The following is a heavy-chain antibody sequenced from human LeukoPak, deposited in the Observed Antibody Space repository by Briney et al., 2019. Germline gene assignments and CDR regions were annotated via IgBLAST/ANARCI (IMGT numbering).Heavy chain of an antibody. Sequence: GASVKVSCKASGYTFTSYGISWVRQAPGHGVEWMGWISAYNGNTNYAQKLHGRVTMTTDTSTSTAYMELRSLRSDDTAVYYCARIQLPGAFDIWGQGTMVTVSS. D-gene: IGHD1-1*01. J-gene: IGHJ3*02. CDR3: ARIQLPGAFDI. CDR1: GYTFTSYG. CDR2: ISAYNGNT. V-gene: IGHV1-18*01.